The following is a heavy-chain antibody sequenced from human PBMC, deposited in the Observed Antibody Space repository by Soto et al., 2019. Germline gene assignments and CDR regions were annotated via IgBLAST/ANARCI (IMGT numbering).Heavy chain of an antibody. CDR1: GFTVSSNY. D-gene: IGHD3-22*01. V-gene: IGHV3-53*01. Sequence: GGSLRLSCAASGFTVSSNYMSWVRQSPGKGLEWVSVIYSGGSTYYADSVKGRFTISRDNSKNTLYLQMNSLRAEDTAVYYCARGSYYYDSSGPRDYWGQGTLVTVSS. CDR2: IYSGGST. CDR3: ARGSYYYDSSGPRDY. J-gene: IGHJ4*02.